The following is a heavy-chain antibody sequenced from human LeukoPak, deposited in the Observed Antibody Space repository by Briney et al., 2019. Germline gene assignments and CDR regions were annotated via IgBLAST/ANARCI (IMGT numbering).Heavy chain of an antibody. CDR2: IYYSGST. J-gene: IGHJ6*02. Sequence: SETLSLTCAVYGGSFSGYYWSWIRQPPGKGLEWIGYIYYSGSTNYNPSLKSRVTISVDTSKNQFSLKLSSVTAADTAVYYCARASYYDFWSGPPPDSYGMDVWGQGTTVTVSS. CDR3: ARASYYDFWSGPPPDSYGMDV. CDR1: GGSFSGYY. V-gene: IGHV4-59*01. D-gene: IGHD3-3*01.